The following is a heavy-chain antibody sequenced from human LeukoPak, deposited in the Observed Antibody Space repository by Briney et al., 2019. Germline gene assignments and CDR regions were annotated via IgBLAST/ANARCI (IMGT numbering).Heavy chain of an antibody. CDR3: ARDISSSLDAFDI. D-gene: IGHD6-13*01. CDR1: GFTFSTYA. CDR2: INADDGRT. V-gene: IGHV3-23*01. J-gene: IGHJ3*02. Sequence: GGSLRLSCAASGFTFSTYAMSWVRQAPGKGLEWVSGINADDGRTYYADSVKGRFTISRDNSKNTLNLQMNSLRAEDTAVYYCARDISSSLDAFDILGQGTMVTVSS.